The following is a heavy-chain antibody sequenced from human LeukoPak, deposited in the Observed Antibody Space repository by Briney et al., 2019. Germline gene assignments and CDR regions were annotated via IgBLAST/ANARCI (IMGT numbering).Heavy chain of an antibody. CDR2: IYYSGSI. V-gene: IGHV4-39*01. CDR1: GGSTSNSTYY. Sequence: SETLSLTCTVSGGSTSNSTYYWGWIRQPPGKGLEWIGSIYYSGSIYYNPSLKSRVTISMDTSKNQFSLKVNSVTAADTSVYYCAKSIATTGMGFDPWGQGTLVTVSS. D-gene: IGHD1-1*01. CDR3: AKSIATTGMGFDP. J-gene: IGHJ5*02.